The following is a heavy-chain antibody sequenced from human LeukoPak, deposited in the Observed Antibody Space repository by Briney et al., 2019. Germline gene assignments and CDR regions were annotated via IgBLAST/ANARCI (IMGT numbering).Heavy chain of an antibody. D-gene: IGHD5-12*01. V-gene: IGHV1-69*13. CDR3: ARGPGLVATIDY. Sequence: GASVKVSCKASGGTFSSYAISWVRQAAGQGLEWMGGIIPIFGTANYAQKFQGRVTITADESTSTAYMELSSLRSEDTAVYYCARGPGLVATIDYWGQGTLVTVSS. J-gene: IGHJ4*02. CDR1: GGTFSSYA. CDR2: IIPIFGTA.